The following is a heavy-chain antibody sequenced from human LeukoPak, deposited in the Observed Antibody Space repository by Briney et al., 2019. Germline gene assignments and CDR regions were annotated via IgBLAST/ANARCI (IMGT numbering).Heavy chain of an antibody. CDR3: ARDPYYDFWSGHFDP. CDR2: TNPNSGGT. CDR1: GYTFTRYY. V-gene: IGHV1-2*06. D-gene: IGHD3-3*01. J-gene: IGHJ5*02. Sequence: ASVKVSCKASGYTFTRYYMHWVRQAPGQGLEWMGRTNPNSGGTNYAQKFQGRVTITRDTSISTAYMELSRLRSDDTAVYYCARDPYYDFWSGHFDPWGQGTLVAVSS.